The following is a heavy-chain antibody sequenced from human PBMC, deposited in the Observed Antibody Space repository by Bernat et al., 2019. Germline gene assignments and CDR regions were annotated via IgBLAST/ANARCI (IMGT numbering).Heavy chain of an antibody. CDR2: VSGSGRST. D-gene: IGHD2-15*01. Sequence: EVHVLESGGGLVQPGGCLRLSCAASGFTFSGYAMSWVRQAPGKGLEWVSGVSGSGRSTFYADSVKGRFTISRDNSKNTLYLQMNSLSAEDTAIYYCAKGCGDSCFSVDSWGRGTLVTVSS. CDR1: GFTFSGYA. J-gene: IGHJ2*01. V-gene: IGHV3-23*01. CDR3: AKGCGDSCFSVDS.